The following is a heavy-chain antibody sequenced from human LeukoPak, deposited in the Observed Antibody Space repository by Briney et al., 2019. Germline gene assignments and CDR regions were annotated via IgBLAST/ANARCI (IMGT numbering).Heavy chain of an antibody. J-gene: IGHJ4*02. D-gene: IGHD3-22*01. CDR2: IKQDGSEK. Sequence: GGSLRLSCAASGPTFSRYWMSWVRQAPGKGLEWVANIKQDGSEKYYVDSVKGRFTISRDNAKNSLYLQMNSLRAEDTAIYYCAKGRYYDSSGYPIDYWGQGTLVTVSS. V-gene: IGHV3-7*01. CDR3: AKGRYYDSSGYPIDY. CDR1: GPTFSRYW.